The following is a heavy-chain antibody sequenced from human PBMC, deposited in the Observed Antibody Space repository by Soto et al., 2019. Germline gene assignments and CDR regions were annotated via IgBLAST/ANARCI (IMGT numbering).Heavy chain of an antibody. V-gene: IGHV1-2*04. CDR3: ARGDSTDCSNGVCSFFYNHDMDV. D-gene: IGHD2-8*01. Sequence: ASVKVSCQASGYSFTDYHIHWVRQAPGQGLEWLGRINPKSGGTSTAQKFQGWVTMTTDTSISTASMELTRLTSDDTAIYYCARGDSTDCSNGVCSFFYNHDMDVWGQGTTVTVSS. CDR1: GYSFTDYH. J-gene: IGHJ6*02. CDR2: INPKSGGT.